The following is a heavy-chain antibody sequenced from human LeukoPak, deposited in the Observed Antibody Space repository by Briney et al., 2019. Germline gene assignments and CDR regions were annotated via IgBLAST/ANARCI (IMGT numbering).Heavy chain of an antibody. D-gene: IGHD6-19*01. CDR3: AKDAPRSSGWFFLDY. V-gene: IGHV3-23*01. CDR2: INNAGVNT. CDR1: GFTFRDYG. Sequence: PGGSLRLSCAASGFTFRDYGMSWVRQAPGKGLEWVSSINNAGVNTHYADSVKGRFTISRDNSKNTLYLQMNSLRAEGTAVYYCAKDAPRSSGWFFLDYWGQGTLVTVSS. J-gene: IGHJ4*02.